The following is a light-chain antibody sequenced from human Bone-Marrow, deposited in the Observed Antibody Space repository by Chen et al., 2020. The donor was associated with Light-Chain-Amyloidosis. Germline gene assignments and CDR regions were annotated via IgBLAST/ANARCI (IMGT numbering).Light chain of an antibody. CDR1: DLPTKY. CDR3: QSADSSGTYEVI. Sequence: SYELTQPPSVSVSPGPTARITCSGDDLPTKYAYCYQQNPGQAPVLVIHRDTERPSGISERFSGSSSGTTATLTISGVQAEDEADYHCQSADSSGTYEVIFGGGTKLTVL. CDR2: RDT. V-gene: IGLV3-25*03. J-gene: IGLJ2*01.